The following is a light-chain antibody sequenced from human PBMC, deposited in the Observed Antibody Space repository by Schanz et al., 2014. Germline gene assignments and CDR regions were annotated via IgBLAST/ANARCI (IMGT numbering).Light chain of an antibody. CDR3: ATWDSSLSAGGV. CDR2: DNN. J-gene: IGLJ3*02. Sequence: QSVLTQPPSVSAAPGQRVTISCTGSSSNLGAGYDVHWYQQLPGTAPKLLIYDNNKRPSGIPDRFSGSKSSTSAALGITGLQTGDEADYYCATWDSSLSAGGVFGGGTKLTVL. CDR1: SSNLGAGYD. V-gene: IGLV1-51*01.